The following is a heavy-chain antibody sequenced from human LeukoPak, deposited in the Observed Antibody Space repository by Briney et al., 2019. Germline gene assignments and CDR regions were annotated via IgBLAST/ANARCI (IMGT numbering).Heavy chain of an antibody. V-gene: IGHV4-39*07. CDR3: ASHLRGYYRNDAFDI. CDR1: GGSISSSSDY. J-gene: IGHJ3*02. CDR2: IYYHENT. D-gene: IGHD3-22*01. Sequence: PSETLSLTCTVSGGSISSSSDYWGWIRQAPGKGLEWIGSIYYHENTYYNSSLKSRVTISVDTSKNQFSLKLNSVTAADTAVYYCASHLRGYYRNDAFDIWGQGTMVTVSS.